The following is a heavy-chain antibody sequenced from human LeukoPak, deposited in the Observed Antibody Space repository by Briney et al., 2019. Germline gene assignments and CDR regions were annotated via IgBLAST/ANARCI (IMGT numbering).Heavy chain of an antibody. CDR2: ISYDGTKK. V-gene: IGHV3-30*18. D-gene: IGHD1-26*01. CDR1: GFTLSSYG. Sequence: PGGSLRLSCAASGFTLSSYGMHWVRQAPGKGLEWVAVISYDGTKKDYADSVKGRFTISRDNSKNTLYLQMNSLRAEDTAVYYCAKVSGSTLGPANYWGQGTLVTVSS. J-gene: IGHJ4*02. CDR3: AKVSGSTLGPANY.